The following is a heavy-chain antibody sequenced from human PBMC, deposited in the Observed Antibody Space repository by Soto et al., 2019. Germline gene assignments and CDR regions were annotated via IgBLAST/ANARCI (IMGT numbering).Heavy chain of an antibody. CDR2: IYYSGST. V-gene: IGHV4-59*08. D-gene: IGHD1-1*01. CDR1: GGSISSYY. Sequence: SETLSLTCTVPGGSISSYYWSWIRQPPGKGLEWIGYIYYSGSTNYNPSLKSRVTISVDTSKNQFSLKLSSVTAADTAVYYCARRYGYSFDYWGQGTLVTVSS. J-gene: IGHJ4*02. CDR3: ARRYGYSFDY.